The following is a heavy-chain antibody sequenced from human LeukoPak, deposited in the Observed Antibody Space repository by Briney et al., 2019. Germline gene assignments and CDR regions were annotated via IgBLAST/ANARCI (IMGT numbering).Heavy chain of an antibody. Sequence: GGSLRLSCAASGFTFDYYWMHWVRQAPEKGLMWVSRINTDGSNTHYADSVKGRFTISRDNAKNTLYLQMNGLRVEDTAVYYCVVWGEDRSGHRFDFWGQGTLVTVSS. CDR3: VVWGEDRSGHRFDF. V-gene: IGHV3-74*01. CDR1: GFTFDYYW. J-gene: IGHJ4*02. D-gene: IGHD3-22*01. CDR2: INTDGSNT.